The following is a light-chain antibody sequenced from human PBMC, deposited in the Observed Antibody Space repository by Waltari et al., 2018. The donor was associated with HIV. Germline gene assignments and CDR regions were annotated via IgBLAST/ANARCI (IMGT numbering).Light chain of an antibody. Sequence: QSMLTQPPSVSAAPGQKVTISCSGTGPNLANHYASWYQHPPGAAPKLVIYDNENRPSGIPDRFSGSKSGASATLVITGLQTGDEGDYYCGTWDSSLNAGVFGGGTKLTVL. CDR1: GPNLANHY. V-gene: IGLV1-51*01. CDR3: GTWDSSLNAGV. CDR2: DNE. J-gene: IGLJ3*02.